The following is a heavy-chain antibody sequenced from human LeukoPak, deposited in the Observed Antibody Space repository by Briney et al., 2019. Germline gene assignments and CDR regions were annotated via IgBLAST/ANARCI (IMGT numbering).Heavy chain of an antibody. Sequence: GGSLRLSCAASGFTVSHNYMSWVRQAPGKGLEWVSIIYNDGSSYYADSVKGRFTISRDNSKNTVYLQMNSLRAEDTAVYYCARDRHYYDTSGDRSYFFDYWGQGTLVSVSS. CDR3: ARDRHYYDTSGDRSYFFDY. V-gene: IGHV3-53*01. J-gene: IGHJ4*02. CDR2: IYNDGSS. CDR1: GFTVSHNY. D-gene: IGHD3-22*01.